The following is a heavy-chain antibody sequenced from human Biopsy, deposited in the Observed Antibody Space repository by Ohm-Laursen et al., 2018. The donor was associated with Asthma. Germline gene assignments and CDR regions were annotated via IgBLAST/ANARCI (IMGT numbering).Heavy chain of an antibody. CDR2: ISVYNGNT. D-gene: IGHD3-10*01. Sequence: ASVKVSCKTSGYAFNSAGTTWVRQAPGQGLEWMGWISVYNGNTKVAQKLQDRVTMITDTSTSTAYMELRSLRSDDTAVYFCARAVDYSHYYGIDVWGQGTTVTVS. V-gene: IGHV1-18*01. J-gene: IGHJ6*02. CDR3: ARAVDYSHYYGIDV. CDR1: GYAFNSAG.